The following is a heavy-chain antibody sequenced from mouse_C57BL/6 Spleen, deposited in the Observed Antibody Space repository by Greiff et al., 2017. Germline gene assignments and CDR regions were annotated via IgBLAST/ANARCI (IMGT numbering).Heavy chain of an antibody. V-gene: IGHV1-81*01. D-gene: IGHD4-1*01. Sequence: QVQLQQSGAELARPGASVKLSCKASGYTFTSYGISWVKQRTGQGLEWIGEIYPRSGNTYYNEKFKGKATLTADKSSSTAYMGLRSLTSEDSAVYFCAREGTGTGFAYWGQGALVTVSA. CDR2: IYPRSGNT. J-gene: IGHJ3*01. CDR3: AREGTGTGFAY. CDR1: GYTFTSYG.